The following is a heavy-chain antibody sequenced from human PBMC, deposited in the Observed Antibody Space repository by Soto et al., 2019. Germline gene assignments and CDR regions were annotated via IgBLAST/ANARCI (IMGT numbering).Heavy chain of an antibody. CDR1: GFPFSSYA. J-gene: IGHJ6*02. Sequence: PGGSLRLSCAASGFPFSSYAMGWVRQAPGKGLEWVSAISGSGGSTYYADSVKGRFTISRDNSKNTLYLQMNSLRAEDTAVYYCAKNRPVNCSSTSCYYYYYGMDVWGQGTTVTVSS. V-gene: IGHV3-23*01. D-gene: IGHD2-2*01. CDR2: ISGSGGST. CDR3: AKNRPVNCSSTSCYYYYYGMDV.